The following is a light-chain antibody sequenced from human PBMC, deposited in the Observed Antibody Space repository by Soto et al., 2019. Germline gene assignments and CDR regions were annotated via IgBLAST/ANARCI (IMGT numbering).Light chain of an antibody. Sequence: EIVMTQSPATLSVSPGERATLSCRASQSVSGNLAWYQQKPGQAPRLLIYGASTRATAIPTRFSGSGSGTEFTLTISSLQSEDFVVYYCQQYNNWPPAFGQGTKVEIK. CDR2: GAS. J-gene: IGKJ1*01. CDR1: QSVSGN. V-gene: IGKV3-15*01. CDR3: QQYNNWPPA.